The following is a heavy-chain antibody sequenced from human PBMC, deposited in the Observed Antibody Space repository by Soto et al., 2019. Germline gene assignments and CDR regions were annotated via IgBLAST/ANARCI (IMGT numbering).Heavy chain of an antibody. D-gene: IGHD3-22*01. CDR3: AKDRYLDHDSRGYLFDN. Sequence: EVQLLESGGDLIQPRGSLRLSCAASGFTFNIYAMTWVRQAPGKGLEWVSAISRYGDFTYYADSVEGRFTISRDNSKNTLYLQMNSLRAEDTAVYYCAKDRYLDHDSRGYLFDNWGQGTRVTVSS. J-gene: IGHJ4*02. V-gene: IGHV3-23*01. CDR1: GFTFNIYA. CDR2: ISRYGDFT.